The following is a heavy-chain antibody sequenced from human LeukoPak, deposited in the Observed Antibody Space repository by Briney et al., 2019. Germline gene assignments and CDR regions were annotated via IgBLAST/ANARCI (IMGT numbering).Heavy chain of an antibody. J-gene: IGHJ4*02. D-gene: IGHD6-19*01. CDR1: GGSFSGYY. CDR3: ASSDSSGWSYDY. CDR2: INHSGST. V-gene: IGHV4-34*01. Sequence: SETLSLTCAVYGGSFSGYYWSWVRQPPGKGLEWIGEINHSGSTNYNPSLKSRVTISVDTSKNQFSLKLSSVTAADTAVYYCASSDSSGWSYDYWGQGTLVTVSS.